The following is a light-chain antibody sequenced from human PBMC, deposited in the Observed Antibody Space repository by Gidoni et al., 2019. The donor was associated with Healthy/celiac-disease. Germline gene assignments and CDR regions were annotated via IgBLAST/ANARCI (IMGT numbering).Light chain of an antibody. Sequence: SALTPPASVSRSPGQSITISCTGTSRDVGGYNYVAWYQQHPGKAPKLMIYDVSNRPSGVSNRFSGSKSGNTASLTISGLQAEDEADYYCSSYTSSSTRVFGGGTKLTVL. V-gene: IGLV2-14*01. CDR1: SRDVGGYNY. CDR3: SSYTSSSTRV. CDR2: DVS. J-gene: IGLJ3*02.